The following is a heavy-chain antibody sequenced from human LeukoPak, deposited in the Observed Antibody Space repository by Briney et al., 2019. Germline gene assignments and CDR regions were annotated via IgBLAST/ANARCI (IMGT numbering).Heavy chain of an antibody. J-gene: IGHJ4*02. CDR2: INSDGSST. Sequence: PGGSLRLSCAASGFTFSSYWMHWVRQAPGKGLVWVSRINSDGSSTSYADSVKSRSTISRDNAKNTLYLQMNSLRAEDTAVYYCARDMSGSYGDFDYWGQGTLVTVSS. CDR1: GFTFSSYW. V-gene: IGHV3-74*01. CDR3: ARDMSGSYGDFDY. D-gene: IGHD1-26*01.